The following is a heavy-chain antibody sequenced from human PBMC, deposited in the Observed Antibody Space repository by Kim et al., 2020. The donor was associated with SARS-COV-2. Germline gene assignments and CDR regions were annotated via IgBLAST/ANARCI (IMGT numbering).Heavy chain of an antibody. D-gene: IGHD4-17*01. CDR1: GFTFDDYA. V-gene: IGHV3-9*01. CDR3: AKDSNYGDYFDSHYFDY. CDR2: ISWNSGSI. Sequence: GGSLRLSCAASGFTFDDYAMHWVRQAPGKGLEWVSGISWNSGSIGYADSVKGRFTISRDNAKNSLYLQMNSLRAEDTALSYCAKDSNYGDYFDSHYFDYWGQGTLVTVSS. J-gene: IGHJ4*02.